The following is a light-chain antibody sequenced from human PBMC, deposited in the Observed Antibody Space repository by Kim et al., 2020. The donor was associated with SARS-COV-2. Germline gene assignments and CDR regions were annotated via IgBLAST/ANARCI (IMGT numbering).Light chain of an antibody. J-gene: IGLJ2*01. V-gene: IGLV2-14*03. CDR3: SSYRSGNSVL. CDR2: DVT. CDR1: NRDVGGYNF. Sequence: GQSITISCTGTNRDVGGYNFVSWYQQHPGKAPKLIIYDVTHRPSGASNRFSGSKSGNTASLTISGLQPEDEAHYYCSSYRSGNSVLFGRGTKLTVL.